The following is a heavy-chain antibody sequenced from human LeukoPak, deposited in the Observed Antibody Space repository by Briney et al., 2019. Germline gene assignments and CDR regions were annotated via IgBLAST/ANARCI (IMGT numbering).Heavy chain of an antibody. CDR3: ARGGVVRGVITPPDDY. V-gene: IGHV3-53*01. CDR1: GFTVSSNY. CDR2: IYSGGST. Sequence: GGSLRPSCAASGFTVSSNYMSWVRQAPGKGLEWVSVIYSGGSTYYADSVKGRFTISRDNSKNTLYLQMNSLRAEDTAVYYCARGGVVRGVITPPDDYWGQGTLVTVSS. J-gene: IGHJ4*02. D-gene: IGHD3-10*01.